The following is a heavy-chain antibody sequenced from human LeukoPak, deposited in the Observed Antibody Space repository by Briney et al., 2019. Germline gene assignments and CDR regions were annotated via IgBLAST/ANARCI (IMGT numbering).Heavy chain of an antibody. CDR2: INHSGST. CDR1: GGSFNGYY. J-gene: IGHJ4*02. V-gene: IGHV4-34*01. D-gene: IGHD6-19*01. Sequence: PSETLSLTCAVYGGSFNGYYWSWIRQPPGKGLEWIGEINHSGSTNYNPSLKSRVTISVDKSKNQFSLKLSSVTAADTAVYYCARWDDSSGPYYFDYWGQGTLVTVSS. CDR3: ARWDDSSGPYYFDY.